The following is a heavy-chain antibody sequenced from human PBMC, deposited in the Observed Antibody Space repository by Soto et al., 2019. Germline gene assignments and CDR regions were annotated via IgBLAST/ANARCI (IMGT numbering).Heavy chain of an antibody. V-gene: IGHV1-69*01. J-gene: IGHJ4*02. Sequence: QVQLVQSGAEVKKPGSSVKVSCKASGGTLSSYAISWVRQAPGQGLEWMGGIIPIFGTANYAQKFQGRVTITADESTSTGYMELSRLRSEDTAVYYCASDPTDASRISAAGIFDYCGQGTLVTVSS. D-gene: IGHD6-13*01. CDR1: GGTLSSYA. CDR2: IIPIFGTA. CDR3: ASDPTDASRISAAGIFDY.